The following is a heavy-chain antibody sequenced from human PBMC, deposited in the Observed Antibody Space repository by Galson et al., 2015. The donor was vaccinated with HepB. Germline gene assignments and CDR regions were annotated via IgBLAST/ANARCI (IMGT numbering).Heavy chain of an antibody. CDR1: GYTFTSYG. D-gene: IGHD1-7*01. CDR2: ISAYNGNT. CDR3: AREEGRWLELPVNYYYYGMDV. Sequence: SVKVSCKASGYTFTSYGISWVRQAPGQGLEWMGWISAYNGNTNYAQKLQGRVTMTTDTSTSTAYMELRSLRSDDTAVYYCAREEGRWLELPVNYYYYGMDVWGQGTTVTVSS. J-gene: IGHJ6*02. V-gene: IGHV1-18*04.